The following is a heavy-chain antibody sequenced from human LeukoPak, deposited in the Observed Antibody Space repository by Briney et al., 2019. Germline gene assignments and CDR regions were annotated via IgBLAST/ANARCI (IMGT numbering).Heavy chain of an antibody. Sequence: PGGSLRLSCAASGFTFSSYGMHWVRQAPGEGLEWVAFIRYDGSNKYYADSVKGRFTISRDNSKNTLYLQMNSLRAEDTAVYYCAKDRNYDDSSGYYWHWGQGTLVTVSS. J-gene: IGHJ4*02. CDR1: GFTFSSYG. CDR3: AKDRNYDDSSGYYWH. V-gene: IGHV3-30*02. D-gene: IGHD3-22*01. CDR2: IRYDGSNK.